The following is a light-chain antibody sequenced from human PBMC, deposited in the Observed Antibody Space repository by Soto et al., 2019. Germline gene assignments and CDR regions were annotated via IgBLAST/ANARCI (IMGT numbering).Light chain of an antibody. CDR2: GAT. V-gene: IGKV1-39*01. Sequence: DIQMTQSPSSLSASVGDRVTITCRASQSINTYLSWYQQKLGTAPKLLIHGATSLRSGVPPRFSGSRSGTDFTLTISSRQPEDFATYFCQQTYSTPYTFGQGTKLEIE. CDR3: QQTYSTPYT. J-gene: IGKJ2*01. CDR1: QSINTY.